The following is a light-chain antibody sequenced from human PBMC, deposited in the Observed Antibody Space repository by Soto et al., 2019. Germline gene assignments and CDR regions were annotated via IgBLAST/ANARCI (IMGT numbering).Light chain of an antibody. Sequence: EIVMTQSPATLSVSPGERATLSCRASQSVSSSLAWHQQKPGQAPRLLIYGASTRATGIPARFSGSGSGTEFTLTISSLQSEDFAVYYCQQYNNWPLTFGGGTKVDI. CDR2: GAS. CDR3: QQYNNWPLT. J-gene: IGKJ4*01. V-gene: IGKV3-15*01. CDR1: QSVSSS.